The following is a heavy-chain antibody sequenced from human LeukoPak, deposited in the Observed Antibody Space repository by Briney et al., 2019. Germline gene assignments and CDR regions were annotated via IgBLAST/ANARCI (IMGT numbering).Heavy chain of an antibody. V-gene: IGHV1-8*02. CDR3: ARATPGGLHGYSFDY. CDR1: GCTFKNYD. D-gene: IGHD5-24*01. J-gene: IGHJ4*02. Sequence: ASVKVSCKASGCTFKNYDINWVRQATGQGLEWMGWMNPNSGNTGFAQKFQDRVSMTRDTSINTAYMELTSLRSGDTAVYYCARATPGGLHGYSFDYWGQGTVVTVSS. CDR2: MNPNSGNT.